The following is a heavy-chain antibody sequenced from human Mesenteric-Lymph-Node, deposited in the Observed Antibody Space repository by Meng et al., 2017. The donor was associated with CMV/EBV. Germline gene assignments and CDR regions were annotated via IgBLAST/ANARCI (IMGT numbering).Heavy chain of an antibody. V-gene: IGHV3-21*01. CDR1: GFTFSSYS. Sequence: GESLKISCAASGFTFSSYSMNWVRQAPGKGLEWVSSISSSSSYIYYADSVKGRFTISRDNAKNSLYLQMNSLRAEDTAVYYCARVRDSSSWYGDPPYYYYGMDVWGQGTTVTVSS. J-gene: IGHJ6*02. D-gene: IGHD6-13*01. CDR3: ARVRDSSSWYGDPPYYYYGMDV. CDR2: ISSSSSYI.